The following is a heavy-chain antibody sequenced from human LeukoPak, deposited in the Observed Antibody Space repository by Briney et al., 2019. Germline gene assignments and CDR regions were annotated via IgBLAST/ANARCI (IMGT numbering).Heavy chain of an antibody. Sequence: GGSLRLSCAASGFTFSSYWMSWVRQAPGKGLEWVAYIKQDVTEKYYVDSVKGRFSISRDNAKNSLYLQMNSLRAEDTAVYYCARLLWFGELVAPFDYWGQGTLVTVSS. D-gene: IGHD3-10*01. CDR3: ARLLWFGELVAPFDY. V-gene: IGHV3-7*01. J-gene: IGHJ4*02. CDR1: GFTFSSYW. CDR2: IKQDVTEK.